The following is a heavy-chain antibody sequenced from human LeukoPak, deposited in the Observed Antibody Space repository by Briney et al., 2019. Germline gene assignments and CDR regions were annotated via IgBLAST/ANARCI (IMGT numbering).Heavy chain of an antibody. CDR1: GYTFTSYG. CDR3: ARATRYYYDSSGYYPFDY. J-gene: IGHJ4*02. CDR2: ISAYNGNT. Sequence: AASVKASCKASGYTFTSYGISWVRQAPGQGLEWMGWISAYNGNTNYAQKLQGRVTMTTDTSTSTAYMELRSLRSDDTAVYYCARATRYYYDSSGYYPFDYWGQGTLVTVSS. V-gene: IGHV1-18*01. D-gene: IGHD3-22*01.